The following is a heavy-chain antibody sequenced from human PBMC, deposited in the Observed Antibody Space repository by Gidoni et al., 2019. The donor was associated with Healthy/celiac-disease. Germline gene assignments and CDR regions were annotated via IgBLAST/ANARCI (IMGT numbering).Heavy chain of an antibody. D-gene: IGHD2-8*01. CDR1: GFTFSSYA. CDR2: IRGSGGST. CDR3: AKTIEGYCTNGVCYTWVNAFDI. V-gene: IGHV3-23*01. Sequence: EVQLLESGGGLVQPGGSLRLSCAASGFTFSSYAMSWVRQAPGKGLEWVSAIRGSGGSTYYADSVKGRFTISRDNSKNTLYLQMNSLRAEDTAVYYCAKTIEGYCTNGVCYTWVNAFDIWGQGTMVTVSS. J-gene: IGHJ3*02.